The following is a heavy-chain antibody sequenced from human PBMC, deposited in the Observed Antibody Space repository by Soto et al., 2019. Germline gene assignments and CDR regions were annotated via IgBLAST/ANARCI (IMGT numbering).Heavy chain of an antibody. Sequence: EVQLVESGGGLVKPGGSLRLSCAASGFTFSSYSMNWVRQAPGKGLEWVSSISSSSSYIHYADSVKGRFTISRDNAKNSLYLKMNSLRAEDTAVYYCARDNTMGTGYFDYWGQGTLVTVSS. CDR1: GFTFSSYS. V-gene: IGHV3-21*01. CDR2: ISSSSSYI. D-gene: IGHD3-10*01. J-gene: IGHJ4*02. CDR3: ARDNTMGTGYFDY.